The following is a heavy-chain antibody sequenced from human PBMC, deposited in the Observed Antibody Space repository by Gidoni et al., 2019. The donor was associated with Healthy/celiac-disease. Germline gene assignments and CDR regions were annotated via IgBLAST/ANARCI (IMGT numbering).Heavy chain of an antibody. CDR3: AGGGYDFHPYYYYYYGMDV. J-gene: IGHJ6*02. V-gene: IGHV3-9*01. Sequence: EVQLVESGGGLVQPGRSLRLSCAASGFPFGDYAMHWVRQAPGKGLEWVSGISWNSGSIGYADSVKGRFTISRDNAKNSLYLQMNSLRAEDTALYYCAGGGYDFHPYYYYYYGMDVWGQGTTVTVSS. D-gene: IGHD5-12*01. CDR1: GFPFGDYA. CDR2: ISWNSGSI.